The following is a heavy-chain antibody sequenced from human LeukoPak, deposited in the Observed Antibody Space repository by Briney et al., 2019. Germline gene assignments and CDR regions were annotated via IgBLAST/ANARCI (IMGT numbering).Heavy chain of an antibody. CDR2: IIPILGIA. D-gene: IGHD2-2*02. CDR1: GGTFSSYA. J-gene: IGHJ4*02. CDR3: ARDGCSSTSCYMGVYYFDY. Sequence: SVKVSCKASGGTFSSYAISWVRQAPGQGLEWMGRIIPILGIANYAQKFQGRVTITADKSTSTAYMELSSLRSEGTAVYYCARDGCSSTSCYMGVYYFDYWGQGTLVTVSS. V-gene: IGHV1-69*04.